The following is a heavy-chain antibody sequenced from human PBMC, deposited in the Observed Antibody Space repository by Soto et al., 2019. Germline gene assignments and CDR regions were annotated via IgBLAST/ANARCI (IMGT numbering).Heavy chain of an antibody. J-gene: IGHJ4*02. D-gene: IGHD3-22*01. CDR2: ISGSGGTT. V-gene: IGHV3-23*01. CDR3: AKAGAYYYSSDSYR. CDR1: GFSLYSCG. Sequence: VRSRILSFAPCGFSLYSCGMHWVHQAPGKGLEWVSAISGSGGTTYYADSVKGRFTISRDNSKNTLYLQMNSLRAEDTAVYYRAKAGAYYYSSDSYRWGQGTLVAISS.